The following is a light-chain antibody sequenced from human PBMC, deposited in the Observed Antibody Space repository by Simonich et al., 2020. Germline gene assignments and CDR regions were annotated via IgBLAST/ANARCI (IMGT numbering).Light chain of an antibody. CDR2: EVN. V-gene: IGLV2-14*01. CDR1: SSDVGGYNY. J-gene: IGLJ2*01. Sequence: QSALTQPASVSGSPGQSITISCTGTSSDVGGYNYVSWYQQHPGKAPKLMIYEVNKRPSGVSNRSSGSKSGNTASLTISGLQAEDEADYYCSSYTSSSTLVFGGGTKLTVL. CDR3: SSYTSSSTLV.